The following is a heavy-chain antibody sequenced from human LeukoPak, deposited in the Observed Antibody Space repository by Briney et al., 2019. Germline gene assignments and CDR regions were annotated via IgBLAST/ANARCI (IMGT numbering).Heavy chain of an antibody. CDR2: INDNGGQR. J-gene: IGHJ4*01. Sequence: GGSLRLSCAASGFAFKNYAMTWVRQAPGRGLQWVSNINDNGGQRHYADSVKGRFTISRDNSKNTLFLQMDSLRAEDTAVYYCAKTQWKVGATDYFDYWGHGILVTVSS. D-gene: IGHD1-26*01. CDR1: GFAFKNYA. V-gene: IGHV3-23*01. CDR3: AKTQWKVGATDYFDY.